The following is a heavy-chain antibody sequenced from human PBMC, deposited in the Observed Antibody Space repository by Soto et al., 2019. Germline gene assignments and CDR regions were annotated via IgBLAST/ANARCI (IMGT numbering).Heavy chain of an antibody. Sequence: QVQLVQSGAEVKKPGSSVKVSCKASGGTFSSYAISWVRQAPGQGLEWMGGIIPIFGTANYAQKFQGRVTITADESTSTAYMELSRLRSEDTAVYYCARGVKPDDYYYYYGMDVWGQGTTVTVSS. J-gene: IGHJ6*02. D-gene: IGHD1-1*01. CDR1: GGTFSSYA. CDR3: ARGVKPDDYYYYYGMDV. CDR2: IIPIFGTA. V-gene: IGHV1-69*01.